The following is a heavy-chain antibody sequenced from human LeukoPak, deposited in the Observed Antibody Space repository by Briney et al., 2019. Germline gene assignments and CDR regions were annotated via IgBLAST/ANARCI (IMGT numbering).Heavy chain of an antibody. CDR2: INHNGST. Sequence: SETLSLTCAVYGGSFSGYYWSWIRQPPGKGLEWIGEINHNGSTNYNPSLKSRVTISVDTSKNQFSLKLSSVTAADTAVYYCARGRQSITIFGVVIGNWFDPWGQGTLVTVSS. CDR1: GGSFSGYY. CDR3: ARGRQSITIFGVVIGNWFDP. J-gene: IGHJ5*02. D-gene: IGHD3-3*01. V-gene: IGHV4-34*01.